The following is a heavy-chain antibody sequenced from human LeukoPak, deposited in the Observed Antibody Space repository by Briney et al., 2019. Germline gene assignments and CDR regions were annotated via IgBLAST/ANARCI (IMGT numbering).Heavy chain of an antibody. J-gene: IGHJ4*02. CDR3: ARAYYDSSGYYESGYFDY. D-gene: IGHD3-22*01. Sequence: SGTLSLTCTVSGGSISSYYWSWIRQPPGKGLEWIGYIYYSGSTNYNPSLKSRVTISVDTSKNQFSLKLSSVTAADTAVYYCARAYYDSSGYYESGYFDYWGQGTLVTVSS. CDR1: GGSISSYY. V-gene: IGHV4-59*01. CDR2: IYYSGST.